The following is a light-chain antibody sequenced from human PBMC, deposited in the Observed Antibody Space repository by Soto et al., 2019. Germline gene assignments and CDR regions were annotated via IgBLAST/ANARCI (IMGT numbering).Light chain of an antibody. V-gene: IGKV1-5*03. CDR2: KAS. CDR1: QSVLTW. CDR3: KHYFSYPYA. J-gene: IGKJ2*01. Sequence: DIQMTQSPSTLSASVGDRVTITCRASQSVLTWLAWYQQKPGKAPNLLIYKASRLRDGVPSRFSGSGSGTDFTLTISSLQPDDFASYFCKHYFSYPYAFGQGTKLEI.